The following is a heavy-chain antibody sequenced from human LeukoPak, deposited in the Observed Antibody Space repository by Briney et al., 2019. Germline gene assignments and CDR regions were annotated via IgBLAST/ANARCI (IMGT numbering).Heavy chain of an antibody. CDR2: ISSGGST. Sequence: GGSLRLSCAVSGFTVNNYATSWVRQAPGKGLEWVAAISSGGSTYYADSVKGRFTIARDNSKNTLFLQVNSLRVEDTAVYYCAEGVLRFGDSRGQGTLVTVSS. CDR3: AEGVLRFGDS. D-gene: IGHD3-3*01. V-gene: IGHV3-23*01. J-gene: IGHJ4*02. CDR1: GFTVNNYA.